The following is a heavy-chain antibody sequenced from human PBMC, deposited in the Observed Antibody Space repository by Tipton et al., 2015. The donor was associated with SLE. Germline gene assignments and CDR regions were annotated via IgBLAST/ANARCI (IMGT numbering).Heavy chain of an antibody. J-gene: IGHJ5*02. D-gene: IGHD3-3*01. CDR2: IYDSGST. Sequence: TLSLTCTVSGASINTYYWSWVRQPPGKGLEWIGYIYDSGSTNYNPSLKSRVTISVDTSKNQFSLKLSSVTAADTAVYYCASTPITIFGVVTNWFDPWGQGTLVTVSS. CDR1: GASINTYY. CDR3: ASTPITIFGVVTNWFDP. V-gene: IGHV4-59*01.